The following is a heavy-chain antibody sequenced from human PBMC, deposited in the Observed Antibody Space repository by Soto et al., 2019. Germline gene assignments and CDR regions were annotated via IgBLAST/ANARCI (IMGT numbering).Heavy chain of an antibody. Sequence: PGASLKISCKGSGYSFTSYWISWVRQMPGKGLEWMGRIDPSDSYTNYSPSFQGHVTISADKSISTAYLQWSSLKASDTAMYYCARRAVRRAAAGTGYDYWGQGALVTVSS. CDR3: ARRAVRRAAAGTGYDY. J-gene: IGHJ4*02. D-gene: IGHD6-13*01. V-gene: IGHV5-10-1*01. CDR1: GYSFTSYW. CDR2: IDPSDSYT.